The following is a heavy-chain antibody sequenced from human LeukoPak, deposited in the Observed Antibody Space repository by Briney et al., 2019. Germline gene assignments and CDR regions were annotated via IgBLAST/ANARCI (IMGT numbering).Heavy chain of an antibody. D-gene: IGHD1-26*01. Sequence: GRSLRLSCAASGFIFSSYSMNWVRQAPGKGLEWVSSISSSSSYIYYADSVKGRFTISRDDAKKSLYLQMNSLRVEDTAVYYCARAYSERYGLGYYYMDVWGKGTTVTVSS. J-gene: IGHJ6*03. CDR3: ARAYSERYGLGYYYMDV. CDR2: ISSSSSYI. CDR1: GFIFSSYS. V-gene: IGHV3-21*01.